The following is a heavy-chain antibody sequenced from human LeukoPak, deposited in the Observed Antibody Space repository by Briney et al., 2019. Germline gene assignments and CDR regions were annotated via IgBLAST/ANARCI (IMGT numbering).Heavy chain of an antibody. CDR2: IYPGDSDT. D-gene: IGHD3-22*01. J-gene: IGHJ4*02. CDR3: ARPYYYDTSGYYYDY. Sequence: GESLKISCKASGYSFTNYWIGWVRQMPGKGLEWMGIIYPGDSDTRYSPSFQGQVTISVDKSISTASLQWSSPKASDTAMYYCARPYYYDTSGYYYDYWGQGTLVTVSS. V-gene: IGHV5-51*01. CDR1: GYSFTNYW.